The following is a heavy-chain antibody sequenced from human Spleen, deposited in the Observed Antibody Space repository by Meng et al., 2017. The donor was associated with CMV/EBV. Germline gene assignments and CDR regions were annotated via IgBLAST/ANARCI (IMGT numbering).Heavy chain of an antibody. CDR3: ARGRVVVPAAMSY. CDR2: ISWNSGSI. Sequence: GGSLRLSCAASGFTFDDYAMHWVRQAPGKGLEWVSNISWNSGSIGYADSVKGRFTISRDNAKNSLYLQMNSLRAEDTALYYCARGRVVVPAAMSYWGQGTLVTVS. CDR1: GFTFDDYA. J-gene: IGHJ4*02. D-gene: IGHD2-2*01. V-gene: IGHV3-9*01.